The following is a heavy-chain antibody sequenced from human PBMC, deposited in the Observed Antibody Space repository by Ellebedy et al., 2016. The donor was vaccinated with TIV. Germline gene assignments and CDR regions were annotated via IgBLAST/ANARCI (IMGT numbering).Heavy chain of an antibody. CDR1: GYSFTSYW. CDR2: IDPSDSYT. D-gene: IGHD2-21*01. Sequence: GESLKISCKGSGYSFTSYWISWVRQMPGKGLAWMGRIDPSDSYTNYSPSFQGHVTISTDKSSSTAYLQWSSLKASDTAMYYCARHLGETFDYWGQGTLVIVSS. J-gene: IGHJ4*02. CDR3: ARHLGETFDY. V-gene: IGHV5-10-1*01.